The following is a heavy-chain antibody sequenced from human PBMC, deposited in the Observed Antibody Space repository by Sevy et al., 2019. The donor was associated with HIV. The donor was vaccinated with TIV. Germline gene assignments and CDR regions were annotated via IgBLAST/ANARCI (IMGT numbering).Heavy chain of an antibody. V-gene: IGHV4-39*01. J-gene: IGHJ4*02. CDR1: GGSMSISSYY. D-gene: IGHD6-19*01. CDR2: FYYSEST. Sequence: SETLSLTCTVSGGSMSISSYYWGWIRQPSGKGLEWIGSFYYSESTYYYPSLKSRVTISVDTSKNQFSLKLSSVTAADTAVYYCARAFRAVAGSYYFDYWGQGPLVTVSS. CDR3: ARAFRAVAGSYYFDY.